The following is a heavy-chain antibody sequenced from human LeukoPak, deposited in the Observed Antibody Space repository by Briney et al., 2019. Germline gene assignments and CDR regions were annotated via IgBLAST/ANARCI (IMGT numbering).Heavy chain of an antibody. J-gene: IGHJ4*02. CDR2: IKSKNVGETT. D-gene: IGHD4-23*01. CDR3: NTGPGKSSY. CDR1: EFIFNNAW. V-gene: IGHV3-15*01. Sequence: GGSLRLSCAASEFIFNNAWMSCVRQAPGKGLEWVGRIKSKNVGETTEYAAPVQGRFTISRDDSKNTVYLQMSSLKTEDTAVYYCNTGPGKSSYWGQGTLVTVSS.